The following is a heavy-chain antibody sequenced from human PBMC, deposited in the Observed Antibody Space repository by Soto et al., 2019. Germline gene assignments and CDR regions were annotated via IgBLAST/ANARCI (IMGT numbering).Heavy chain of an antibody. CDR2: IGHGGGT. J-gene: IGHJ4*02. D-gene: IGHD3-16*01. Sequence: QVQLQQRGAGLLKPSETLSVTCAVYGGSFSGYYWSWIRQPPGKRLEWIGEIGHGGGTIYNPSLETRVTISEDSSSSQFSLKVNSVTAADTAVYYCARHGGYYFDYWGQGAPVTVSS. V-gene: IGHV4-34*01. CDR1: GGSFSGYY. CDR3: ARHGGYYFDY.